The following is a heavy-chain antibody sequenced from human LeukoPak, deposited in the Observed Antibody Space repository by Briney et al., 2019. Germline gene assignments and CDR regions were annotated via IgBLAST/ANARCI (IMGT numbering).Heavy chain of an antibody. V-gene: IGHV4-61*02. J-gene: IGHJ5*02. CDR3: ARSGIGVVIDSTDWLEP. CDR2: IYTSGST. Sequence: SETLSLSCTVSGGSISSGSYYWSWIRQPAGKGLEWIGRIYTSGSTNYNPSLKSRVTISVDTSKNQFSLKLSSVTAADTAVYYCARSGIGVVIDSTDWLEPWGQGTLVTVSS. D-gene: IGHD3-3*01. CDR1: GGSISSGSYY.